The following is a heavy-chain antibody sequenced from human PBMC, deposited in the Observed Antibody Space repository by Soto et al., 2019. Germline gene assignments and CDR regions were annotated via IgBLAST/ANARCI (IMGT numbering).Heavy chain of an antibody. Sequence: GGSLRLSCAASGFTFDDYAMHWVRQAPGKGLEWVSGISWNSGSIGYADSVKGRFTISRDNAKNSLYLQMNSLRAEDTALYYCAKEGRIVGATNPEYFQHWGQGTLVTVSS. CDR2: ISWNSGSI. J-gene: IGHJ1*01. CDR3: AKEGRIVGATNPEYFQH. CDR1: GFTFDDYA. V-gene: IGHV3-9*01. D-gene: IGHD1-26*01.